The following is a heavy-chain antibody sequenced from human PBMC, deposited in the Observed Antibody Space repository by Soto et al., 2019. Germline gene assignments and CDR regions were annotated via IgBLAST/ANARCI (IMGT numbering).Heavy chain of an antibody. CDR2: IFPGDSDT. V-gene: IGHV5-51*01. CDR3: AKRVAYSSSSAYFDY. D-gene: IGHD6-6*01. CDR1: GYTFTNYW. Sequence: PGESLKISCKGSGYTFTNYWIGWVRQMPGKGLEWMGIIFPGDSDTRYSPSFQGQVTISVDKSLSTAFLQWSSLKASDTAMFYCAKRVAYSSSSAYFDYWAQGTLVTVSS. J-gene: IGHJ4*02.